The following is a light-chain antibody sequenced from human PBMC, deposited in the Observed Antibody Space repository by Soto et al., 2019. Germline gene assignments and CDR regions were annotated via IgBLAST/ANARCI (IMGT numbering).Light chain of an antibody. CDR3: SSYSRVNCCV. CDR2: DVS. V-gene: IGLV2-14*03. Sequence: QSVLTQPASVSGSPGQPISISCTGTRSDVGGYKHVSWYQQHPGKVPRLIIFDVSSRPSGVSHRFSGSKSGDTASLTISGLPAEDEADYYCSSYSRVNCCVFGPVTKVTVL. J-gene: IGLJ1*01. CDR1: RSDVGGYKH.